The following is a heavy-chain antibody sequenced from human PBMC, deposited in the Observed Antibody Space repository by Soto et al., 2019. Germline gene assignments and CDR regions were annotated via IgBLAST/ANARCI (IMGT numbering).Heavy chain of an antibody. CDR2: ISSSSSTI. Sequence: GGSLRLSCAASGFTFSSYSMNWVRQAPGKGLEWVSYISSSSSTIYYADSVKGRFTISRDNAKNSLYLQMNSLRAEDTAVYYCARDYGSYGPFDYWGQGTLVTAPQ. CDR3: ARDYGSYGPFDY. CDR1: GFTFSSYS. D-gene: IGHD5-18*01. V-gene: IGHV3-48*01. J-gene: IGHJ4*02.